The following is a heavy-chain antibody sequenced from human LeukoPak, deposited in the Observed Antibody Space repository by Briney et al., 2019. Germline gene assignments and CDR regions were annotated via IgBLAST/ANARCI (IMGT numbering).Heavy chain of an antibody. CDR1: GGSCSGYY. CDR2: INHSGST. V-gene: IGHV4-34*01. CDR3: ARGRGSSWYWEYFQH. Sequence: SETLSLTCAVYGGSCSGYYWSWIRQPPGKGLEWIGEINHSGSTNYNPSLKSRVTISVDTSKNQFSLKLSSVTAADTAVYYCARGRGSSWYWEYFQHWGQGTLVTVSS. D-gene: IGHD6-13*01. J-gene: IGHJ1*01.